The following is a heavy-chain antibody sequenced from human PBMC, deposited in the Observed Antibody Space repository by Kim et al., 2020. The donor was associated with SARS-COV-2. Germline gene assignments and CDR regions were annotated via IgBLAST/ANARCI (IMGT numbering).Heavy chain of an antibody. Sequence: GGSLRLSCAASGFTFSSYGMHWVRQAPGKGLEWVAVISYDGSNKYYADSVKGRFTISRDNSKNTLYLQMNSLRAEDTAVYYCAKCVVPAAMCYFQHWGQGTLVTVSS. CDR1: GFTFSSYG. CDR3: AKCVVPAAMCYFQH. CDR2: ISYDGSNK. D-gene: IGHD2-2*01. J-gene: IGHJ1*01. V-gene: IGHV3-30*18.